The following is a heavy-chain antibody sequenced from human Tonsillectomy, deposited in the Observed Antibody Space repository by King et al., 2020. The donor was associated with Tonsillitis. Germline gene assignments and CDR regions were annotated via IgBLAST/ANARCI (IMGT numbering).Heavy chain of an antibody. CDR1: GDSVSSNSVA. D-gene: IGHD6-13*01. CDR2: TYYRSKWDN. Sequence: VQLQQSGPGLVKPSQILSLTCAISGDSVSSNSVAWNWIRQSPSRGLEWLGRTYYRSKWDNDYAASVKSRITINPDTSKNQFSLQLNSVTPEDTAVYYCAREFRVYSSSYFDYWGQGTLVTVSS. J-gene: IGHJ4*02. V-gene: IGHV6-1*01. CDR3: AREFRVYSSSYFDY.